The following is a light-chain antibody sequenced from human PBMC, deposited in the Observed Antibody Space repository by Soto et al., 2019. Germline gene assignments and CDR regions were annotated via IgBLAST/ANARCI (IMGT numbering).Light chain of an antibody. V-gene: IGKV3-20*01. CDR3: QQYGSSWYT. Sequence: EIVLTQSPGTLSLSPGERATLSCRASQSVSRSYLAWYQQNPGQAPRLLIYGTSSRATGIPDRFSGSGSGTDFTLTISRLEPEDSAVYYCQQYGSSWYTFGQGTKLEIK. CDR2: GTS. CDR1: QSVSRSY. J-gene: IGKJ2*01.